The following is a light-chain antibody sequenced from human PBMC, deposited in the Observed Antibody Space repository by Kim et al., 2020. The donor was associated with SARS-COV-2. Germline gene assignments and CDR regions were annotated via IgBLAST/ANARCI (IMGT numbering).Light chain of an antibody. V-gene: IGLV6-57*02. J-gene: IGLJ3*02. CDR3: QSYDSSNHWV. CDR1: SGSIASNY. Sequence: NFMLTQPHSVSESPGKTVTISCTGSSGSIASNYVQWYQQRPGSAPTTVIYEDNQRPSGVPDRFSGSIDSSSSSASLTISGLKTEDEADYYCQSYDSSNHWVFGGGTQLNVL. CDR2: EDN.